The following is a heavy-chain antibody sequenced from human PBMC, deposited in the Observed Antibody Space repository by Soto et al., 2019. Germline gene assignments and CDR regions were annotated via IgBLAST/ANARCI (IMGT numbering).Heavy chain of an antibody. D-gene: IGHD6-19*01. Sequence: GGSLRLSCAASGFTFDYYAMHWVRQAPGKGLEWVSGISWNSGSIGYADSVKGRFTISRDNAKDSLYLQMNSLRAEDTALYYCAKGLRGWYYYFQHWGQGTLVTVSS. V-gene: IGHV3-9*01. CDR2: ISWNSGSI. CDR3: AKGLRGWYYYFQH. J-gene: IGHJ1*01. CDR1: GFTFDYYA.